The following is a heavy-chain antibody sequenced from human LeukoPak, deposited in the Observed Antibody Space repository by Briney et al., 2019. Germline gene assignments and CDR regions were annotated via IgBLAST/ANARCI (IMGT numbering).Heavy chain of an antibody. D-gene: IGHD6-19*01. Sequence: PGKSLRLSCAASGFTFSSYAMHWVRQAPGKGLEWVAVLSYDGSNTYHADSVKGRFTISRDNSKNTLYLQMNRLRPEDTAVYYCARVPGIAVTAYYYYAMDVWGQGTTVTVSS. CDR1: GFTFSSYA. CDR3: ARVPGIAVTAYYYYAMDV. V-gene: IGHV3-30-3*01. J-gene: IGHJ6*02. CDR2: LSYDGSNT.